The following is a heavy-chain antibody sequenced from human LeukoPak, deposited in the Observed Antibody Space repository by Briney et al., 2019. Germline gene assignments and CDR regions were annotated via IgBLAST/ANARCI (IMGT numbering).Heavy chain of an antibody. CDR1: GFTFSNFA. V-gene: IGHV3-23*01. D-gene: IGHD6-13*01. Sequence: PGGSLRLSCAASGFTFSNFAMMWVRQAPGTGLQWVSTITGYGATFYADSVRGRFTIFRDTSMNTLFLQMNSLGAEDTAVYYCAKGAAAGKVGWFDPWCQGTLVTVSS. CDR2: ITGYGAT. CDR3: AKGAAAGKVGWFDP. J-gene: IGHJ5*02.